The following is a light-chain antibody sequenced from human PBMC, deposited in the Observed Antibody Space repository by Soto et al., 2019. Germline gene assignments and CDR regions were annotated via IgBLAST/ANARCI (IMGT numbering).Light chain of an antibody. J-gene: IGKJ4*01. Sequence: EIWLTQSPGTLSLSPGERATLSCRASQSLSTYLAWYQQKPGQAPRLLIHGASTRATGIPARFSGSGSGTEFTLTISSLQSEDFAIYYCQQYNDWPLTFGGGTKVDIK. CDR2: GAS. CDR3: QQYNDWPLT. CDR1: QSLSTY. V-gene: IGKV3D-15*01.